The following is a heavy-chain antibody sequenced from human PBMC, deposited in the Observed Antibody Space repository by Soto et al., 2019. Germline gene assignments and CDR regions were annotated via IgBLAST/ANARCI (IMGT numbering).Heavy chain of an antibody. J-gene: IGHJ4*02. CDR1: GYRFTSFW. V-gene: IGHV5-51*01. D-gene: IGHD1-26*01. Sequence: PGASLKISCKGSGYRFTSFWIVWVRQIPGKGLEWMGIIYPGDSDTRYSPSFQGQVTISADKSISTAYLQWSGLKASDTVIYYCARLHSGTYYVGVDYWGQGTLVTVSS. CDR3: ARLHSGTYYVGVDY. CDR2: IYPGDSDT.